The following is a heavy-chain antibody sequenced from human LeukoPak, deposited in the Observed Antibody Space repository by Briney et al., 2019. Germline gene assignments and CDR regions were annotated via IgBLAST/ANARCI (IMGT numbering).Heavy chain of an antibody. V-gene: IGHV4-34*01. Sequence: SETLSLTCAVYGGSFSGYYWSWIRQPPGKGLEWIGEINHSGSTNYNPSLKSRVTISVDTSKNQFSLKLSSVTAADTAVYYCAKGYSSSEYYYYYYYMDVWGKGTTVTVSS. CDR1: GGSFSGYY. CDR3: AKGYSSSEYYYYYYYMDV. CDR2: INHSGST. J-gene: IGHJ6*03. D-gene: IGHD6-6*01.